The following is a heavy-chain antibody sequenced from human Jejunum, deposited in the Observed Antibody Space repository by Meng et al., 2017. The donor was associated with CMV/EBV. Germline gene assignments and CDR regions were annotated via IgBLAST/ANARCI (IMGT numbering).Heavy chain of an antibody. CDR1: FTFSSYA. CDR3: ARGRGGTILSFYGMDV. D-gene: IGHD1-1*01. Sequence: FTFSSYAFHWVRQAPGKGLEWLAVISFDGGNSYYADSMKGRFTISRDNSKNTLDLLMNSLRAEDTAVYYCARGRGGTILSFYGMDVWGQGTTVTVSS. CDR2: ISFDGGNS. J-gene: IGHJ6*02. V-gene: IGHV3-30-3*01.